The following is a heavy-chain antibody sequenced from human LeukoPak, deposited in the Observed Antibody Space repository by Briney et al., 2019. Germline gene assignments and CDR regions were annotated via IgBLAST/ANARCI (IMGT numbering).Heavy chain of an antibody. D-gene: IGHD3-22*01. CDR2: ISNSGGST. J-gene: IGHJ3*02. V-gene: IGHV3-23*01. CDR3: AKDQVRRITMIVVVLDAFDI. Sequence: GGSLRLSCAASGFTFSSYAMSWVRQAPGKGLEWVSVISNSGGSTFYADSVKGRFTISRDNSKNTLYLQMNSLRAEDTAVYYCAKDQVRRITMIVVVLDAFDIWGQGTMVTVSS. CDR1: GFTFSSYA.